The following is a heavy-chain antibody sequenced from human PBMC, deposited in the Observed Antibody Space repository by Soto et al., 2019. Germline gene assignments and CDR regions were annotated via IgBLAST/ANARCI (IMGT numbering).Heavy chain of an antibody. CDR1: GDSIRSSSY. D-gene: IGHD6-13*01. CDR2: IYSTGNT. V-gene: IGHV4-39*01. J-gene: IGHJ6*02. CDR3: RRSSRYSTDV. Sequence: QLQLQESGPGLVKPSEILSLTWTVSGDSIRSSSYWGWIRQPPGKGLEWIGSIYSTGNTYYNPSLNSQVTISVDTSKNQFSLNVISVTAADTAVYYCRRSSRYSTDVWGQGTTVTVS.